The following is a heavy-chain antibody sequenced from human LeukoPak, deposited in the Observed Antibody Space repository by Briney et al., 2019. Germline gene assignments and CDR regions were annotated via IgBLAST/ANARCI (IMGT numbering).Heavy chain of an antibody. CDR3: ARGYGALYYYYYYGMDV. V-gene: IGHV3-30*14. CDR1: GFTFSSYA. J-gene: IGHJ6*02. D-gene: IGHD4-17*01. CDR2: ISYDGSNK. Sequence: GGSLRLSFAASGFTFSSYAMHWVRQAPGKGLEWVAVISYDGSNKYYADSVKGRFTISRDNSKNTLYLQMNSLRAEDTAVYYCARGYGALYYYYYYGMDVWGQGTTVTVS.